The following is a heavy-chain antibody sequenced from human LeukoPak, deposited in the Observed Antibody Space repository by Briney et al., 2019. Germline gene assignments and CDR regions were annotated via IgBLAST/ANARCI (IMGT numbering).Heavy chain of an antibody. CDR1: GGSISSSSYY. CDR3: ARLSTAGGTFDY. CDR2: IYYSGNI. Sequence: SETLPLTCTVSGGSISSSSYYWGWIRQPPGKGLEWIGSIYYSGNIYYSPSLKSRVTISVDTSKNQFSLKLSSVTAADTAVYYCARLSTAGGTFDYWGQGKIVTVSS. V-gene: IGHV4-39*01. J-gene: IGHJ3*01. D-gene: IGHD3-10*01.